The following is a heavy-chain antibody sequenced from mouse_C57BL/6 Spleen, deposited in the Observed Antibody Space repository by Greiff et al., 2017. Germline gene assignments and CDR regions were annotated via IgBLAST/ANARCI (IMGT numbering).Heavy chain of an antibody. Sequence: EVQLVESGGDLVKPGGSLKLSCAASGFTFSSYGMSWVRQTPDKRLEWVATISSGGSYTYYPDSVKGRFTISRDNAKNTLYLQMSSLKSEDTAMYYCASAVGAMDYWGQGTSVTVCS. CDR1: GFTFSSYG. CDR2: ISSGGSYT. V-gene: IGHV5-6*01. J-gene: IGHJ4*01. CDR3: ASAVGAMDY. D-gene: IGHD1-1*01.